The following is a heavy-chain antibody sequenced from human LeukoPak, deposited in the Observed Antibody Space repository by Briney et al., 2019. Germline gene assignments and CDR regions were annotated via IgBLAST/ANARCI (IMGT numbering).Heavy chain of an antibody. CDR3: AKRRHTGISVAGAIDY. CDR2: ISGSGEST. D-gene: IGHD6-19*01. J-gene: IGHJ4*02. V-gene: IGHV3-23*01. CDR1: GFTFSSYA. Sequence: GGSLRLSCAASGFTFSSYAMSWVRQAPGKGLEWVSGISGSGESTYYADSVKGRFTISRDNSKNTLYLQMNSLRAEDTAVYYCAKRRHTGISVAGAIDYWGQGTLVTVSS.